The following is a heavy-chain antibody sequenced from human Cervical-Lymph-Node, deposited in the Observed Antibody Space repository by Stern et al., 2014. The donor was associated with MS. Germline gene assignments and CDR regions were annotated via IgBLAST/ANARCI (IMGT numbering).Heavy chain of an antibody. V-gene: IGHV1-58*01. D-gene: IGHD5-18*01. CDR1: GITFSHSA. CDR3: ASERYTYYDDQRPPGGFGP. J-gene: IGHJ5*02. Sequence: QLVESGPEVKKPGTSVKVSCKASGITFSHSAVQWLRQARGQRLEWLGWVVVFTGDTNSAEIFQEIVTITRDMSTSTVDMELRSLRSEDTAVYYCASERYTYYDDQRPPGGFGPWGQGTLVTVSS. CDR2: VVVFTGDT.